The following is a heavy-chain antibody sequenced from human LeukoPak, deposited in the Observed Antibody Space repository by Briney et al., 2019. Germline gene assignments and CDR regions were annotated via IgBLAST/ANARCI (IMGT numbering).Heavy chain of an antibody. Sequence: GGSLRLSCAASGFTFSSYSMNWVRQAPGKGLELVSSISSSSSYIYYADSVKGRFTISRDNAKNSLYLQMNSLRAEDTAVYYCARGIAGYCSSTSCPTGWGQGTLVTVSS. CDR3: ARGIAGYCSSTSCPTG. CDR2: ISSSSSYI. D-gene: IGHD2-2*01. V-gene: IGHV3-21*01. J-gene: IGHJ4*02. CDR1: GFTFSSYS.